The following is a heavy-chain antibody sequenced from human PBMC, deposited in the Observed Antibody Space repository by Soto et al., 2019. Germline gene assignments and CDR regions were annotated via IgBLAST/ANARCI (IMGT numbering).Heavy chain of an antibody. D-gene: IGHD1-26*01. CDR3: ARDRSSRGWFDP. J-gene: IGHJ5*02. CDR2: INSDGSST. V-gene: IGHV3-74*01. CDR1: GFTFSSYW. Sequence: EVQLVESGGGLVQPGGSLRLSCAASGFTFSSYWMHWVRQAPGKGLVWVSRINSDGSSTSYADSVKGRFTISRDNAKNTLKLEMNGLRAEDTAVYYCARDRSSRGWFDPWGQGTLVTVSS.